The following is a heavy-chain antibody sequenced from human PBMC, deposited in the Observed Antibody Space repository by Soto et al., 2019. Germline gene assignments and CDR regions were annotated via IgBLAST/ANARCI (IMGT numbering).Heavy chain of an antibody. V-gene: IGHV2-5*01. D-gene: IGHD3-10*01. J-gene: IGHJ5*02. CDR3: AQSLRDYGLGRERANYFDP. Sequence: QITLKESGPTLVRPTQTLTLTCTFSGFSLSTTGVGVGWIRQPPGKALEWLALIYWHDDKRYSPSLKSRLTITKDTAKNEVSLTMTNMDPVDTATYYCAQSLRDYGLGRERANYFDPGGQGTLFTVSS. CDR2: IYWHDDK. CDR1: GFSLSTTGVG.